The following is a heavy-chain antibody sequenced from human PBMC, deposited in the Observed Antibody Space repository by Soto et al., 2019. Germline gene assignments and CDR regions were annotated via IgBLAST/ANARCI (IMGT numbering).Heavy chain of an antibody. CDR1: GDSISSYY. CDR3: ALRSMAVVPEY. D-gene: IGHD3-22*01. CDR2: LYYGRSA. V-gene: IGHV4-59*01. J-gene: IGHJ4*02. Sequence: QVQLQESGPGLVKPSETLSLTCAVSGDSISSYYCMWIRQPPGKGLESTGYLYYGRSANYNPSLTSRVTLSVDTSTNQCSLTLSSMTAADTAVYYCALRSMAVVPEYWGQGTLVTVSS.